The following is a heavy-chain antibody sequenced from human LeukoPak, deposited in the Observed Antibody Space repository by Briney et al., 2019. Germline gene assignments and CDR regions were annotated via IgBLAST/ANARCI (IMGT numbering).Heavy chain of an antibody. V-gene: IGHV1-8*01. D-gene: IGHD3-3*01. Sequence: ASVKVSCKASGYTFTSYDINWVRQATGQGLEWMGWMNPNSGNTGYAQKFQGRVTMTRNTSISTAYMELSSLRSEDTAVYYCASVWVLRFLDWLVIPARWFDPWGQGTLVTVSS. CDR1: GYTFTSYD. CDR2: MNPNSGNT. J-gene: IGHJ5*02. CDR3: ASVWVLRFLDWLVIPARWFDP.